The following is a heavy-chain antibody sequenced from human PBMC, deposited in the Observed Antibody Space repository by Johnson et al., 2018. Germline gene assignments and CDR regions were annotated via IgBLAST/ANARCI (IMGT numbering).Heavy chain of an antibody. CDR2: ISNTGGTT. CDR3: AKVLTPNTFYYYYGVDV. V-gene: IGHV3-23*04. CDR1: GFTFSSYA. Sequence: VQLVETGGGLVQPGGSLRLSCAASGFTFSSYAMTWVRQAPEKGLEWVSTISNTGGTTYYADSVKGGFTISRDNSKTTLYLQMNSLRAEDTAIYYCAKVLTPNTFYYYYGVDVWGQGTTVTVSS. D-gene: IGHD4/OR15-4a*01. J-gene: IGHJ6*02.